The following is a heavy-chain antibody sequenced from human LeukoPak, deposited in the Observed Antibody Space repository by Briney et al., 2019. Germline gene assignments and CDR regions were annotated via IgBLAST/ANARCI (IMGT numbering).Heavy chain of an antibody. CDR1: GYTFTNYT. D-gene: IGHD6-19*01. CDR3: ARDPSSGWYLSLDY. V-gene: IGHV1-18*01. J-gene: IGHJ4*02. Sequence: ASVKVSCKASGYTFTNYTINWVRQAPGQGLEWMGRISAYNGNTNYAQKFQGRVTMTTDTSTSTAYMELRSLRSDDTAVYYCARDPSSGWYLSLDYWGQGTLVTVSS. CDR2: ISAYNGNT.